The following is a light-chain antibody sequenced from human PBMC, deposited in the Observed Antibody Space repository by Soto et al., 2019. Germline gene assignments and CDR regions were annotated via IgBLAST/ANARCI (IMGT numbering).Light chain of an antibody. J-gene: IGKJ1*01. V-gene: IGKV1-39*01. CDR2: AAS. CDR3: QQSYSTSTWT. Sequence: DIQMTQSPSSLSASVGDRVTITCRASQSISSYLNWYQQKPGKAPKLLIYAASSLQSGVPSRFSGSGSGTDFTLTISSLQPDDFATYSCQQSYSTSTWTFGQGTKVEIK. CDR1: QSISSY.